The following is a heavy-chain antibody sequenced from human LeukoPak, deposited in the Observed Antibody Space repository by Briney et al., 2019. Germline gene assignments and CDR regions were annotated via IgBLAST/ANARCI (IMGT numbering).Heavy chain of an antibody. Sequence: PGGSLRLSCTAASGFTFSHLWMNWVRPAPGKGLEWVANIKSDGYEKYYADSVKGRFTISRDNARNSLYLQMDRLRAEDTGVYYCARSTPERSGWYDYWGQGTLVTVSS. CDR2: IKSDGYEK. D-gene: IGHD6-19*01. V-gene: IGHV3-7*01. CDR3: ARSTPERSGWYDY. J-gene: IGHJ4*02. CDR1: GFTFSHLW.